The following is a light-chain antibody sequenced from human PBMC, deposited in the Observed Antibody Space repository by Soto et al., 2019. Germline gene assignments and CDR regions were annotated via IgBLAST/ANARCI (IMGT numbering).Light chain of an antibody. V-gene: IGKV1-5*03. J-gene: IGKJ1*01. CDR1: QSISSW. CDR2: KAS. CDR3: QQYNDNWT. Sequence: DIQMTQSPSTLSASVGDRVTITCRASQSISSWLAWYQQKPGTAPKLLIYKASTLQSGVPSRFSGSGSGTEFTLTISILQPDVSATYYCQQYNDNWTFGQGTKVEIK.